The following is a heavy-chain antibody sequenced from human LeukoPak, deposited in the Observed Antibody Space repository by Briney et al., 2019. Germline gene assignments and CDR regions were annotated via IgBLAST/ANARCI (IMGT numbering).Heavy chain of an antibody. CDR3: ARVRDKGYYGMDV. CDR1: GGSISSGVYY. CDR2: IYYSGSA. J-gene: IGHJ6*02. V-gene: IGHV4-30-4*01. D-gene: IGHD3-10*01. Sequence: PLQTLSLTPTVSGGSISSGVYYWSWIRQPPGEGLEWIGYIYYSGSASYNPSLKSRVTISADTSKNQFSLKLSSVTAAGTDVYYCARVRDKGYYGMDVWGQGTTVTVSS.